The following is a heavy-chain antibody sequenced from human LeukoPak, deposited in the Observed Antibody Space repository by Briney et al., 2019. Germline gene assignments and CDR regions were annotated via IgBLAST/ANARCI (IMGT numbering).Heavy chain of an antibody. Sequence: GGSLRLSCAASGFTFSDYYMTWIRQAPGKGLEWVSYITSSSGYTNHADSVKGRFTISRDNAKNSLYLQMNSLRDEDTAVYYCASGFSSSPYFDYWGQGTLVTVSS. CDR1: GFTFSDYY. D-gene: IGHD6-6*01. CDR2: ITSSSGYT. V-gene: IGHV3-11*06. CDR3: ASGFSSSPYFDY. J-gene: IGHJ4*02.